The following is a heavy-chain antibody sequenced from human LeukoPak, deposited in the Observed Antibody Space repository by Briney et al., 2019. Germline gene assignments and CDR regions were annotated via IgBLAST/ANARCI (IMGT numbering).Heavy chain of an antibody. V-gene: IGHV4-59*01. CDR3: ARLQYYDILTGYYSFDY. D-gene: IGHD3-9*01. CDR1: GGSISSYY. CDR2: IYYSGST. J-gene: IGHJ4*02. Sequence: SETLSLTCTVSGGSISSYYWSWIRQPPGKGLEWIGYIYYSGSTNYNPSLKSRVTISVDTSKNQFSLKLSSVTAADTAVYYCARLQYYDILTGYYSFDYWGQGTLVTVSS.